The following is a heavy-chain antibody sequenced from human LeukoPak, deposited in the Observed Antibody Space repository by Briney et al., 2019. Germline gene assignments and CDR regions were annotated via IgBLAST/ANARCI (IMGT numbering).Heavy chain of an antibody. V-gene: IGHV3-23*01. D-gene: IGHD6-13*01. CDR3: AKDSSNWYHFDH. CDR1: GFTFSSYA. CDR2: ISDSGVST. J-gene: IGHJ4*02. Sequence: GGSLRLSCAASGFTFSSYAMSWVRQAPGKGLEWVSAISDSGVSTYYTDSVKGRFTISRDSSENTLYLQMNSLRAEETAVYYCAKDSSNWYHFDHWGEGTLVTVSP.